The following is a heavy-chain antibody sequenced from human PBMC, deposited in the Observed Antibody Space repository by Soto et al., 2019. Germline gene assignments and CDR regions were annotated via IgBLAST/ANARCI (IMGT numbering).Heavy chain of an antibody. Sequence: SETLSLTCTVSGRSVGSGDFFWSWFRQSPGKGLEWIGYIYYPETTYYNPSLRSRVTMSIDTSKNQFSLGLRSVTAADTAAYYCARSFYRETPYYNDGMDVWGQGTTVTGSS. J-gene: IGHJ6*02. CDR2: IYYPETT. V-gene: IGHV4-30-4*01. CDR3: ARSFYRETPYYNDGMDV. CDR1: GRSVGSGDFF.